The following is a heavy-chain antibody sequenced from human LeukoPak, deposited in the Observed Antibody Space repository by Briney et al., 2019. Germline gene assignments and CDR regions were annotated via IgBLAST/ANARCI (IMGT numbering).Heavy chain of an antibody. Sequence: GGSLRLSCAASGFTFSSYAMSWVRQAPGKGLEWVSAISGSGGSTYYADSVRGRFTISRDNSKNTLYLQMNSLRAEDTAVYYCAKGGLPASYDTYMDVWGKGTTVTVSS. D-gene: IGHD3-9*01. CDR1: GFTFSSYA. V-gene: IGHV3-23*01. J-gene: IGHJ6*03. CDR2: ISGSGGST. CDR3: AKGGLPASYDTYMDV.